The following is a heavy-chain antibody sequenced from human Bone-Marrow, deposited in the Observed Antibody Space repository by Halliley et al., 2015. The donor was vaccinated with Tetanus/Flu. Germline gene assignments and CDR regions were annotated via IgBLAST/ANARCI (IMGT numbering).Heavy chain of an antibody. CDR1: GGSISGYY. Sequence: TLSLTCTVSGGSISGYYWSWIRQPPGKGLEWTGNIYYSGSTNYNPSLKSRFTISVDTSKNQFSLNLSSVTAADTAVYYCARGAFYDCRQFFLDPRVQGTLATVPS. CDR2: IYYSGST. CDR3: ARGAFYDCRQFFLDP. D-gene: IGHD2-21*01. V-gene: IGHV4-59*01. J-gene: IGHJ5*02.